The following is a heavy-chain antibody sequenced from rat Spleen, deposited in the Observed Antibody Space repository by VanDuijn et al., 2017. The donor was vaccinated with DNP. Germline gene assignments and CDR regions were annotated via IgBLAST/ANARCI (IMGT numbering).Heavy chain of an antibody. CDR1: GYSITSNY. Sequence: EVQLQESGPGLVKPSQSLSLTCSVTGYSITSNYWAWIRKFPGNKMEWMGYISYSGSTGYNPSLKSRISITRETSKNQFFLQLNSINTEDTATYYCARGLNYGGYNYYWYFDFWGPGTMVTVSS. CDR2: ISYSGST. V-gene: IGHV3-1*01. J-gene: IGHJ1*01. D-gene: IGHD1-11*01. CDR3: ARGLNYGGYNYYWYFDF.